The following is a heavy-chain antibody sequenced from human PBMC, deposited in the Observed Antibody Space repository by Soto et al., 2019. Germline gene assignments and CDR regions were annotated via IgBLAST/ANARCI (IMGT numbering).Heavy chain of an antibody. Sequence: QVQLVQSGPEVKKPGASVKVSCKASAYTFTTYGISWVRQAPGQGLEWMAWISGYNGQTNYPQKFRGRVTLTTDTSTSTAYMELRSLRSDDTAMYYCARDNRKELWVEGLNAMDVWGQGTTVTVSS. CDR1: AYTFTTYG. CDR3: ARDNRKELWVEGLNAMDV. D-gene: IGHD3-10*01. CDR2: ISGYNGQT. V-gene: IGHV1-18*04. J-gene: IGHJ6*02.